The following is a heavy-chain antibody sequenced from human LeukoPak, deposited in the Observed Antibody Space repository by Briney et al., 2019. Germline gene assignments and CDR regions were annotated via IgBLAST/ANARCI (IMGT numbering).Heavy chain of an antibody. CDR2: IRGDGSMT. D-gene: IGHD6-25*01. Sequence: GGSLRLSCAASEFTFSAYWMHWVRHAPEKGLVWVSRIRGDGSMTNYADSVKGRFTISRDNAKNTLYLQMNSLRLEDTAVYYCARENLAAAADYWGQGTVVTVSS. CDR3: ARENLAAAADY. J-gene: IGHJ4*02. V-gene: IGHV3-74*01. CDR1: EFTFSAYW.